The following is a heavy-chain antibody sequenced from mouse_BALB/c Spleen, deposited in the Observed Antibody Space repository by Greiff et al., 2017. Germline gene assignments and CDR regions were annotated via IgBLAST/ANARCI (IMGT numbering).Heavy chain of an antibody. CDR1: GYTFTSYV. V-gene: IGHV1-14*01. D-gene: IGHD2-4*01. Sequence: LVESGPELVKPGASVKMSCKASGYTFTSYVMHWVKQKPGQGLEWIGYINPYNDGTKYNEKFKGKATLTSDKSSSTAYMELSSLTSEDSAVYYCARCGITTHYYAMDYWGQGTSVTVSS. CDR2: INPYNDGT. J-gene: IGHJ4*01. CDR3: ARCGITTHYYAMDY.